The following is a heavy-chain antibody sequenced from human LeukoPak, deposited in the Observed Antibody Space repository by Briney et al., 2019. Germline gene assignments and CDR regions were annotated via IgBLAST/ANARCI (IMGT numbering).Heavy chain of an antibody. J-gene: IGHJ3*02. Sequence: GGSLRLSCAASGFTFSSYGMHWVRQAPGKGLEWVAVISYDGSNKYYADSVKGRFTISRDNSKNTLYLQTNSLRAEDTAVYYCAKVWGYVFFQDYHPDAFDIWGQGTMVTVSS. CDR3: AKVWGYVFFQDYHPDAFDI. CDR1: GFTFSSYG. V-gene: IGHV3-30*18. CDR2: ISYDGSNK. D-gene: IGHD3-16*01.